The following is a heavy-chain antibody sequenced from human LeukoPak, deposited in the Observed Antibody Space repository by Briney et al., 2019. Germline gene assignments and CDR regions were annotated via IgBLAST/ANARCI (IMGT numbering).Heavy chain of an antibody. J-gene: IGHJ4*02. D-gene: IGHD3-10*01. CDR2: ISSSSSYI. CDR1: GFTFSSYS. Sequence: SGGSLRLSCAASGFTFSSYSMNWVRQAPGKGLEWVSSISSSSSYIYYADSVKGRFTIPRDNAKNSLYLQMNSLRAEDTAVYYCAREDSYYYGSGSYPFDYWGQGTLVTVSS. V-gene: IGHV3-21*01. CDR3: AREDSYYYGSGSYPFDY.